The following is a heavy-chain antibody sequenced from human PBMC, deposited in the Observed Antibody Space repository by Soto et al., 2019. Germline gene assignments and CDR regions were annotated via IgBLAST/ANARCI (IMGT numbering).Heavy chain of an antibody. CDR1: GFTFSDYG. CDR2: LSYEGSKT. CDR3: AKDHWAAYSGYAIRNDLDV. Sequence: QVQLVESGGGVVQPGRSLRLSCAASGFTFSDYGIHWVRQAPGKGLEWVVVLSYEGSKTYYADSVKGRFTISRDNSKNTLYLQMASLRPEDTAVYYCAKDHWAAYSGYAIRNDLDVWGQGTTVTVSS. J-gene: IGHJ6*02. V-gene: IGHV3-30*18. D-gene: IGHD5-12*01.